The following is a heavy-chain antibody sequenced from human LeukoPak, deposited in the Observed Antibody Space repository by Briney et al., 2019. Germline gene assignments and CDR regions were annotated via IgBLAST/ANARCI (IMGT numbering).Heavy chain of an antibody. J-gene: IGHJ6*02. Sequence: SETPSLTCTVSGDSISGYYWSWIRQPPGKGLEWLGYIYYNGRTNYNPSLKSRVTISEDTSKNQFSLKLSSVTAADTAVYYCARVLANYYYGIDVWGQGTTVTVSS. CDR2: IYYNGRT. CDR1: GDSISGYY. D-gene: IGHD3-3*01. CDR3: ARVLANYYYGIDV. V-gene: IGHV4-59*01.